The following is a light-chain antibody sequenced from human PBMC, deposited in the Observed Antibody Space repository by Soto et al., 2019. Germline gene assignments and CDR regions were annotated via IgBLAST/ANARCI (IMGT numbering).Light chain of an antibody. CDR1: QSISSY. Sequence: DIQMTQSPSSLSASVGDRVTITCRASQSISSYLNWYQQKPGEAPKLLIYAAFSLQSGVPSRFSGSGSGTDFTLTISSLQPEDFATYYCQQSYSTPRTFGQGTKVDIK. J-gene: IGKJ1*01. CDR3: QQSYSTPRT. CDR2: AAF. V-gene: IGKV1-39*01.